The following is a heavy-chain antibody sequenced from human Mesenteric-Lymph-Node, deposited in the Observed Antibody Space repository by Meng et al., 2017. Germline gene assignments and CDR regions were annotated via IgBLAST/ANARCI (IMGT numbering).Heavy chain of an antibody. CDR1: GFTFDDYA. V-gene: IGHV3-9*01. Sequence: SLKISCAASGFTFDDYAMHWVRQAPGKGLEWVSGISWNSGSIGYADSVKGRFTISRDNAKNSLYLQMNSLRVEDTAVYYCARHPYGDFDYWGQGTLVTVSS. CDR3: ARHPYGDFDY. CDR2: ISWNSGSI. D-gene: IGHD3-10*01. J-gene: IGHJ4*02.